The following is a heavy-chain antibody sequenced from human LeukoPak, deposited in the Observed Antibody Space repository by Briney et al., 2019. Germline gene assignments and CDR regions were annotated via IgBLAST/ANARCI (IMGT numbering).Heavy chain of an antibody. CDR3: ARHKIWDGYGGLFDY. J-gene: IGHJ4*02. Sequence: SETLSLTCTVSGGSISSRSYYWGWIRQSPGKGLEWIGTIYYSGTTYYNPSLKSRVTISVDTSKNHFSLKLSSVTAADTAMYYCARHKIWDGYGGLFDYRGQGTLVTVSS. V-gene: IGHV4-39*01. CDR1: GGSISSRSYY. CDR2: IYYSGTT. D-gene: IGHD4-23*01.